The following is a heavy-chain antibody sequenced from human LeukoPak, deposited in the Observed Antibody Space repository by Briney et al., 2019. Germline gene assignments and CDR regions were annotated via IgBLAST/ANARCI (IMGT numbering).Heavy chain of an antibody. CDR2: IYYSGGT. J-gene: IGHJ4*02. Sequence: SETLSLTCTVSGGSISSYYWSWIRQPPGKGLEWIGYIYYSGGTNYNPSLKSRVTISVDTSKNQFSLKLSSVTAADTAVYYCARDNWGSADYWGQGTLVIFSS. D-gene: IGHD7-27*01. CDR3: ARDNWGSADY. CDR1: GGSISSYY. V-gene: IGHV4-59*01.